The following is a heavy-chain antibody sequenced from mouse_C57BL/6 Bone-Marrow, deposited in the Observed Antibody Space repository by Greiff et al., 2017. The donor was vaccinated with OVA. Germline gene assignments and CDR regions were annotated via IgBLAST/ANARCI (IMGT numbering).Heavy chain of an antibody. D-gene: IGHD2-1*01. CDR1: GYTFTSYW. Sequence: QVQLQQPGAELVMPGASVKLSCKASGYTFTSYWMHWVKQRPGQGLEWIGEIDPSDSYTNYNQKFKGKSTLTVDKSSSTAYMQLSSLTSEDSAVYYCARLYGNYLYYVDYWGQGTTLTVSS. CDR3: ARLYGNYLYYVDY. CDR2: IDPSDSYT. V-gene: IGHV1-69*01. J-gene: IGHJ2*01.